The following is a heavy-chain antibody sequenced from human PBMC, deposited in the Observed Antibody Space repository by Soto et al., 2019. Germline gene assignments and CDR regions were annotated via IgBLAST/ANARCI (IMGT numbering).Heavy chain of an antibody. CDR3: TRNYGDYVNY. J-gene: IGHJ4*02. Sequence: QVQLQESGPGLVKPSETLSLTCTVSGGSISSYYWSWIRQPPGKGLELIAYIFYSGSTNYNPSLIRRVNSSVDTSTNQLSHTPSYVSAADTAVYYFTRNYGDYVNYWGQGPLVTVSA. CDR2: IFYSGST. CDR1: GGSISSYY. D-gene: IGHD4-17*01. V-gene: IGHV4-59*08.